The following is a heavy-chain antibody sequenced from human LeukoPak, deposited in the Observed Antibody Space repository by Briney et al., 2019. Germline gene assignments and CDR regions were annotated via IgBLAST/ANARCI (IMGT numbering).Heavy chain of an antibody. CDR1: GYTFTSYD. J-gene: IGHJ6*03. D-gene: IGHD5-18*01. Sequence: ASVKVSCKASGYTFTSYDINWVRQATGQGLEWMGWMNPNSGNTGYAQKFQGRVTMTRNTSISTAYMELSSLRSEDTAVYYCARGEEDVDTAMVTYYYYMDVWGKGTTATVSS. CDR2: MNPNSGNT. V-gene: IGHV1-8*01. CDR3: ARGEEDVDTAMVTYYYYMDV.